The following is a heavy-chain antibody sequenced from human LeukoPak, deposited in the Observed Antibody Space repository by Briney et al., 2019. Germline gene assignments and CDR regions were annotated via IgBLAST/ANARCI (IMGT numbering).Heavy chain of an antibody. Sequence: SETLSLTCAVSEMAFSAYYWNWIRQSPGKGLEWIWEINYGGSTKYTPSLEGRGTILIDTSKNQFSLKLTSVTAADTAVYYCARGFPPGSGSRGSHAFDVWGQGTMVTVSS. J-gene: IGHJ3*01. D-gene: IGHD6-19*01. V-gene: IGHV4-34*01. CDR1: EMAFSAYY. CDR3: ARGFPPGSGSRGSHAFDV. CDR2: INYGGST.